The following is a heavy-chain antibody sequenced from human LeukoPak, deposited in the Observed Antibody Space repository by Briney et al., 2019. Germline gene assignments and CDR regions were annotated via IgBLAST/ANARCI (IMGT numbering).Heavy chain of an antibody. Sequence: PGGSRRLSCAASGFTFSSYSMNWVRQAPGKGLDWVSSISSSSSYIYYADSVKGRFTISRDNAKNSLYLQMNSLRAEDTALYHCARGETYVPFDYWGQGTLVTVSS. CDR1: GFTFSSYS. V-gene: IGHV3-21*04. D-gene: IGHD3-10*02. J-gene: IGHJ4*02. CDR3: ARGETYVPFDY. CDR2: ISSSSSYI.